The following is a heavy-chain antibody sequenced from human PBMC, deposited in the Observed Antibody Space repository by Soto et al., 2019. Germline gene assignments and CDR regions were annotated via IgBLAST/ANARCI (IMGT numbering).Heavy chain of an antibody. D-gene: IGHD6-6*01. CDR1: GYTFTSYG. Sequence: QVQVVHSGAEVKKPGASVKVSCKASGYTFTSYGFSWVRQAPGQGLELMGWISAYNGNTNYAQKLQGRVTMTTDTSTSTAYMELRSLRSDDTAVYYCARGGAWKQLVNPYYYGMDVWGQGTTVTVSS. J-gene: IGHJ6*02. V-gene: IGHV1-18*01. CDR2: ISAYNGNT. CDR3: ARGGAWKQLVNPYYYGMDV.